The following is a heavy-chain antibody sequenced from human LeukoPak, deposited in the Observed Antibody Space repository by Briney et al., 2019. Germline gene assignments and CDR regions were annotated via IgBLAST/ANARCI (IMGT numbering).Heavy chain of an antibody. D-gene: IGHD3-22*01. CDR1: GYTFTGYY. Sequence: GASVKVSCKTSGYTFTGYYMHWVRQAPGQGLEWMGWINPNSGGTNYAQKLQGRVTMTTDTSTSTAYMELRSLRSDDTAVYYCARMMTPRHYYDRSGYYYGALDIWGQGTMVTVSS. CDR3: ARMMTPRHYYDRSGYYYGALDI. J-gene: IGHJ3*02. V-gene: IGHV1-2*02. CDR2: INPNSGGT.